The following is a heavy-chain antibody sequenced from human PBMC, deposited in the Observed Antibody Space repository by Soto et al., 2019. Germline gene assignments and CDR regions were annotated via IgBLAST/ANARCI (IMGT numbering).Heavy chain of an antibody. D-gene: IGHD3-16*01. CDR3: ARWGCYGALDL. V-gene: IGHV3-15*01. CDR1: GFIFNTAW. Sequence: ELQLVDSGGGLVKPGGSLRLSCAASGFIFNTAWMSWVRQAPGKGLEWVGRIKGKIDGETTDYAPPVKGRFTISRDDSKNTMYVQMNSLKTEDTAVYYWARWGCYGALDLWGQGTMVTVSS. J-gene: IGHJ3*01. CDR2: IKGKIDGETT.